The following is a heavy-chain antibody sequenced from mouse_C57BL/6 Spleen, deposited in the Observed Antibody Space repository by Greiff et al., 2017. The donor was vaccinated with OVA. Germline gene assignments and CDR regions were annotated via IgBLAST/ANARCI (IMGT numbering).Heavy chain of an antibody. J-gene: IGHJ2*01. V-gene: IGHV5-17*01. CDR2: ISSGSSTI. D-gene: IGHD2-3*01. Sequence: EVKLVESGGGLVKPGGSLKLSCAASGFTFSDYGMHWVRQAPEKGLEWVAYISSGSSTIYYADTVKGRFTITRDNAKNTLFLQMTSLRSEDTAMYYCAREDDGYSWFDYWGQGTTLTVSS. CDR1: GFTFSDYG. CDR3: AREDDGYSWFDY.